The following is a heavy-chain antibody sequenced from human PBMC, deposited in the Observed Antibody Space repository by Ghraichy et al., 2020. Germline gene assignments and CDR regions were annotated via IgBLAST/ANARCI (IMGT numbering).Heavy chain of an antibody. D-gene: IGHD5-18*01. CDR3: AKEGGGYSYGQYYFDY. Sequence: GGSLRLSCAASGFTFSSYAMSWVRQAPGKGLEWVSGISGSGGSTYYADSVKGRFTISRDNSKNTLYLQMNSLRAEDTAVYYCAKEGGGYSYGQYYFDYWGQGTLVTVSS. CDR2: ISGSGGST. V-gene: IGHV3-23*01. J-gene: IGHJ4*02. CDR1: GFTFSSYA.